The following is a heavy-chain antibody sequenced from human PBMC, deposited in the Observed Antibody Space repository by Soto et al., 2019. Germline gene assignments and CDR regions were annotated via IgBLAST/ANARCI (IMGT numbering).Heavy chain of an antibody. D-gene: IGHD6-6*01. CDR3: VRSSIEPRVFMHPFDY. J-gene: IGHJ4*02. CDR2: IDHSGTT. V-gene: IGHV4-4*02. CDR1: GVSISIPNW. Sequence: PSETLSLTCAVSGVSISIPNWWAWVRQAPGKGLEWIGEIDHSGTTNYNPSLKSRVTISCDTSNNQFSLRLNSVTAADTAVYYCVRSSIEPRVFMHPFDYWGQGTLVTVSS.